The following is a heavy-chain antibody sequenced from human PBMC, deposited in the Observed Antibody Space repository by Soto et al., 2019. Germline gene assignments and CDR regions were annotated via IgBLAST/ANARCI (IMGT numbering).Heavy chain of an antibody. Sequence: GGSLGLSCAASGFTFGSYAITGSRQPPGKGLEWVSAISGSGGSTYYADSVKGRFTISRDNSKNTLYLQMNSLRAEDTAVYYCAKFTVPKGLYYFDYWGQGTLVTVSS. D-gene: IGHD4-17*01. J-gene: IGHJ4*02. V-gene: IGHV3-23*01. CDR3: AKFTVPKGLYYFDY. CDR1: GFTFGSYA. CDR2: ISGSGGST.